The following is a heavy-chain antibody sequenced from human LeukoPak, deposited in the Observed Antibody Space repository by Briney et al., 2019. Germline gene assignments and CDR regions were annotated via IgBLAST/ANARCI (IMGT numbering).Heavy chain of an antibody. CDR3: ASWCGSDNCYSGYNF. CDR1: GYTFTSYD. Sequence: GASVKVSCKASGYTFTSYDINWVRQATGQGLEWMGWMNPTTGNTGYAQKFQGRVTMTRNTSISTAYMELSSLRSEDTAVYYCASWCGSDNCYSGYNFWGQGTLVTVSS. J-gene: IGHJ4*02. CDR2: MNPTTGNT. V-gene: IGHV1-8*01. D-gene: IGHD2-15*01.